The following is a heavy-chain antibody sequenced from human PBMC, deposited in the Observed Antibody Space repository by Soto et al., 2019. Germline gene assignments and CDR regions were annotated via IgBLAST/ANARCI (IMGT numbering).Heavy chain of an antibody. CDR2: IRGSGGGT. CDR3: AKDAAAGRIAGDAFDI. J-gene: IGHJ3*02. CDR1: GFTFSSYA. D-gene: IGHD6-13*01. V-gene: IGHV3-23*01. Sequence: PGGSLRLSCAASGFTFSSYAMSWVRQAPGKGLEWVSTIRGSGGGTYYVDSVRGRFTISRDNSKNTLYLQMSSLRAEDTAKYYCAKDAAAGRIAGDAFDIWGQGTMVTVSS.